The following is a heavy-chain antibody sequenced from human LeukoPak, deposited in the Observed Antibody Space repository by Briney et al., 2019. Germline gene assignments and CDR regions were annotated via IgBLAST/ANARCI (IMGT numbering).Heavy chain of an antibody. D-gene: IGHD2-21*02. CDR2: ITTSSSYV. CDR3: ARDGGDSGFDP. J-gene: IGHJ5*02. Sequence: GGSLRLSCAASGFTFSSYSMNWVRQAPGKGLEWVSSITTSSSYVYYADSVKGRFTISRDNAENSLYLQMNSLRAEDTAVYYCARDGGDSGFDPWGQGTLVTVSS. CDR1: GFTFSSYS. V-gene: IGHV3-21*01.